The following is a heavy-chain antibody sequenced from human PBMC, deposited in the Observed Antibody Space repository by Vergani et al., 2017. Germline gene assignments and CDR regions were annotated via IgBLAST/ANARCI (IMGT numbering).Heavy chain of an antibody. CDR1: GGSFSSGGYY. Sequence: QVQLQESGPGLVKPSQTLSLTCTVSGGSFSSGGYYWSWIRQHPGKGLEWIGYIYYSGSTYYNPSLKIRVTISVDTSKNQFSLKLSSVTAADTAVYYCAREYCSSTSCYTDYWGQGTLVTVSS. J-gene: IGHJ4*02. CDR2: IYYSGST. V-gene: IGHV4-31*03. D-gene: IGHD2-2*02. CDR3: AREYCSSTSCYTDY.